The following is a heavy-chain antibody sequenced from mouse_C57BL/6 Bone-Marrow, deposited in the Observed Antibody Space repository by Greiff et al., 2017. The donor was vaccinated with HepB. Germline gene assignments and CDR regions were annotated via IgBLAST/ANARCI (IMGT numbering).Heavy chain of an antibody. D-gene: IGHD3-1*01. J-gene: IGHJ1*03. CDR1: GFTFSDYY. V-gene: IGHV5-12*01. CDR2: ISNGGGST. Sequence: EVKLMESGGGLVQPGGSLKLSCAASGFTFSDYYMYWVRQTPEKRLEWVAYISNGGGSTYYPDTVKGRFTISRDNAKNTLYLQMSRLKPEDTAMYYCARPGLRYWYFDVWGTGTTVTVSS. CDR3: ARPGLRYWYFDV.